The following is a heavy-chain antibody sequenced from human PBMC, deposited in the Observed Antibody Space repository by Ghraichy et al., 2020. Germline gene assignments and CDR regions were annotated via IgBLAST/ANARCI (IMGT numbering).Heavy chain of an antibody. D-gene: IGHD2-8*01. CDR2: ISAYNGNT. CDR3: ARDLFHFSDCTNGVCYPLAY. Sequence: ASVKVSCKASGYTFTSNGISWVRQAPGQGLEWMGLISAYNGNTNYAQKLQGRVTMTTDTSTSTAYMELRSLRSDDTAVYYCARDLFHFSDCTNGVCYPLAYWGQGTLVTVSS. CDR1: GYTFTSNG. V-gene: IGHV1-18*04. J-gene: IGHJ4*02.